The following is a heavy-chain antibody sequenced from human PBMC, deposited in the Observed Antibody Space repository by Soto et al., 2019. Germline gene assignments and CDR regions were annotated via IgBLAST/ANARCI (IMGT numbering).Heavy chain of an antibody. CDR3: TKGASTSCFSAFDL. J-gene: IGHJ3*01. CDR1: GFTFDDYA. CDR2: ISWNSGNI. D-gene: IGHD2-2*01. V-gene: IGHV3-9*01. Sequence: EVQLVESGGGLVQPGRSLRLSCTASGFTFDDYAMHWVRQAPGKGLEWVSSISWNSGNIVYADSVRGRFTISRDNAKTSLHMKMNSLRAEDTALYYCTKGASTSCFSAFDLWGQGTMVTVSS.